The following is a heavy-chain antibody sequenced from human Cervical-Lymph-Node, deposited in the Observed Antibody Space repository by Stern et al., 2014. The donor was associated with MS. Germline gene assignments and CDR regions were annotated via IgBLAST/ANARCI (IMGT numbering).Heavy chain of an antibody. Sequence: QVQLMQSGAEVKKPGASVTVSCKVSGYTLSEISMHWVRQAPGKGIEWMGGFDPECGETLYAQKFQGRVTMAEDRSTDTAYMELSSLRSEDTAVYYCATHRGRVTYYYGMDVWGQGTTVTVSS. CDR2: FDPECGET. J-gene: IGHJ6*02. V-gene: IGHV1-24*01. CDR1: GYTLSEIS. CDR3: ATHRGRVTYYYGMDV. D-gene: IGHD2-21*02.